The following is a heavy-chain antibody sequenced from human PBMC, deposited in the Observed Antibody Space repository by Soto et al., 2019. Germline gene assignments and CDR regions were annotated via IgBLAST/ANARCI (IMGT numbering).Heavy chain of an antibody. CDR1: GDSVTISDYY. J-gene: IGHJ4*02. CDR2: IHYSGST. V-gene: IGHV4-39*01. Sequence: QLQLQESGPGLVKPSETRSLTCTVSGDSVTISDYYWGWIRQPPGKGLEWIGSIHYSGSTYYNPSLKSRVTISGDTSKKQFSLKLTSVTAADAAVYYCASHDSGGYYAEYWGQGTLVTDSA. D-gene: IGHD3-22*01. CDR3: ASHDSGGYYAEY.